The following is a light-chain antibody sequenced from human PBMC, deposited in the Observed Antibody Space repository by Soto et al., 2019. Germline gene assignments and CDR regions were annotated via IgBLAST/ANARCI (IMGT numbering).Light chain of an antibody. V-gene: IGLV3-21*02. Sequence: SYELTQPPSVSVAPGQTARITCGGNNIGVKSVHWYQQKPGQAPVLVVYDDSARPSGIPARFSGSNSGNTATLTVSRVEGGDEADYYYHMWNRGSDQGIFGGGTKLTVL. J-gene: IGLJ2*01. CDR1: NIGVKS. CDR2: DDS. CDR3: HMWNRGSDQGI.